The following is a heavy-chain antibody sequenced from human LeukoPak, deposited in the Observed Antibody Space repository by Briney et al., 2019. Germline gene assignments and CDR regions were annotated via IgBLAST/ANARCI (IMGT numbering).Heavy chain of an antibody. Sequence: GESLKISCKGSGYSFTSYWIGWVRQMPGKGLEWMGIIHPGDSDTRYSPSFQRQVTISADKSISTAYLQWSSLKASDTAMYYCARRPAADAFDIWGQGTMVTVSS. CDR3: ARRPAADAFDI. CDR1: GYSFTSYW. D-gene: IGHD2-2*01. CDR2: IHPGDSDT. V-gene: IGHV5-51*01. J-gene: IGHJ3*02.